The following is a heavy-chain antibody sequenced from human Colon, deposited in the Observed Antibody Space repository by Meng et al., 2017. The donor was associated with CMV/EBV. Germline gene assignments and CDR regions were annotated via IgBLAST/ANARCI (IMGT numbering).Heavy chain of an antibody. V-gene: IGHV4-30-4*01. CDR1: GGSVDSGGCY. CDR3: ARGSVIASAVSFDH. Sequence: SGGSVDSGGCYWSWIRKAPGKGLQWLGHIYTYGSAYSNPSLKSRLSISLDTSKNQFSLSLRSVTAADTAVYYCARGSVIASAVSFDHWGQGTLVTVSS. CDR2: IYTYGSA. D-gene: IGHD2-21*01. J-gene: IGHJ4*02.